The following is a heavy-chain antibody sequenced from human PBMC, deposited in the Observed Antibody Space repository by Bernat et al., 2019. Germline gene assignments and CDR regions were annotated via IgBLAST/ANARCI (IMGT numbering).Heavy chain of an antibody. CDR3: ASLWYYYDSRGPLGEGDY. V-gene: IGHV3-66*01. J-gene: IGHJ4*02. CDR1: GFTVSSNY. D-gene: IGHD3-22*01. CDR2: IYSGGST. Sequence: EVQLVESGGGLVQPGGSLRLSCAASGFTVSSNYMSWVRQAPGKGLEWVSVIYSGGSTYYADSVKGRFTISRDNSKNTLYLQMNSLRAEDTAVYYCASLWYYYDSRGPLGEGDYWGQGTLVTVSS.